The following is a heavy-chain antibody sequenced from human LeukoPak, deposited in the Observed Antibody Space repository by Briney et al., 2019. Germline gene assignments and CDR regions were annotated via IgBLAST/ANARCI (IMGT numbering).Heavy chain of an antibody. Sequence: PSDPLSLTCTVSGGSISSSSYFWGWVRQPPAKGLEMIGSIFSSVSTYYNPSLNSRVTISIDTSKNQFSLRLSSVTAADTAVYYCARQMSTVTADYWGQGKVVPVS. CDR2: IFSSVST. V-gene: IGHV4-39*01. CDR1: GGSISSSSYF. CDR3: ARQMSTVTADY. J-gene: IGHJ4*02. D-gene: IGHD4-17*01.